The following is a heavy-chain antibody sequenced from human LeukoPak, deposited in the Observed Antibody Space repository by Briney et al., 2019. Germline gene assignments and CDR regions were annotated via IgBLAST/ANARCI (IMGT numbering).Heavy chain of an antibody. CDR1: GGSISSYY. D-gene: IGHD3-22*01. J-gene: IGHJ3*02. V-gene: IGHV4-59*08. Sequence: KPSETLSLTCTVSGGSISSYYWSWIRQSPGKGLEWIGYIYYSGSTNYNPSLKSRVTISVDTSKTQFSLKLSSVTAADTAVYYCARSERIIMILGGAFDIWGQGTVVTVSS. CDR2: IYYSGST. CDR3: ARSERIIMILGGAFDI.